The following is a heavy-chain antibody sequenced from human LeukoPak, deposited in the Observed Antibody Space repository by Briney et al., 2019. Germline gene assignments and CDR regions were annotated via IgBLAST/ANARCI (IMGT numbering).Heavy chain of an antibody. D-gene: IGHD6-13*01. J-gene: IGHJ6*03. Sequence: GGSLRLSCAASGFTFDDYGMSWVRQAPGKGLEWVSGINWNGGSTGYADSVKGRFTISRDNAKNSLYLQMNSLRAEDTAVYYCARAPSHSPYNFYYMDVWGKGTTVTVSS. CDR2: INWNGGST. CDR3: ARAPSHSPYNFYYMDV. CDR1: GFTFDDYG. V-gene: IGHV3-20*04.